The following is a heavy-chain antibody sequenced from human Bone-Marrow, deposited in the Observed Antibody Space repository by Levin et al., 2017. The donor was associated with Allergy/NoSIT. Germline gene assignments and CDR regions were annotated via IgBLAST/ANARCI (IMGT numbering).Heavy chain of an antibody. CDR3: ATGGGDTTWFDY. CDR1: GYTLTELS. Sequence: ASVKVSCKVSGYTLTELSMHWVRQAPGKGLEWMGGFDPEDGETIYAQKFQGRVTMTEDTSTDTAYMELSSLRSEDTAVYYCATGGGDTTWFDYWGQGTLVTVSS. D-gene: IGHD3-10*01. V-gene: IGHV1-24*01. J-gene: IGHJ4*02. CDR2: FDPEDGET.